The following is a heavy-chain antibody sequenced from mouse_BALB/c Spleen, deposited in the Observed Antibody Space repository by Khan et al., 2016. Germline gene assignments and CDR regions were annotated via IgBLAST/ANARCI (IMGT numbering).Heavy chain of an antibody. Sequence: VQLKESGPGLVAPSQSLSITCTVSGFSLTSYGVHWVRQPPGKGLEWLVVIWSDGSTTYNSALKSRLSISKDNSTSQVFLKMNSLQTEDTAIYYCARRDDGGGAMDYWGQGTSVTVSS. J-gene: IGHJ4*01. CDR2: IWSDGST. CDR1: GFSLTSYG. V-gene: IGHV2-6*02. CDR3: ARRDDGGGAMDY. D-gene: IGHD2-3*01.